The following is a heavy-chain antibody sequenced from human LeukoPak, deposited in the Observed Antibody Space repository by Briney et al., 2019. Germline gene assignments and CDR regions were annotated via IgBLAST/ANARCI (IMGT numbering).Heavy chain of an antibody. CDR2: ISSSSSYI. CDR3: ARERQNKDFWSGGDY. CDR1: GFTFSSYS. J-gene: IGHJ4*02. V-gene: IGHV3-21*01. D-gene: IGHD3-3*01. Sequence: GSLRLSCAASGFTFSSYSMNWVRQAPGKGLEWVSSISSSSSYIYYADSVKGRFTISRDNAKNSLYLQMNTLRPEDTAVYYCARERQNKDFWSGGDYWGQGTLVTVSS.